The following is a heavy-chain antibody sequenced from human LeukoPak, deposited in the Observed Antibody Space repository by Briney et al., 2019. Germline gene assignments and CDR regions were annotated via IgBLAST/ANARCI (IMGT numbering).Heavy chain of an antibody. CDR3: ARDGGSGSGMDV. J-gene: IGHJ6*02. D-gene: IGHD3-10*01. CDR1: GYTFTSYY. V-gene: IGHV1-46*01. Sequence: ASVMVSCTASGYTFTSYYMHWVRQAPGQGLEWMGIINPSGGSTSYAQKFQGRVTMTRDTSTSTVYMELSSLRSEDTAVYYCARDGGSGSGMDVWGQGTTVTVSS. CDR2: INPSGGST.